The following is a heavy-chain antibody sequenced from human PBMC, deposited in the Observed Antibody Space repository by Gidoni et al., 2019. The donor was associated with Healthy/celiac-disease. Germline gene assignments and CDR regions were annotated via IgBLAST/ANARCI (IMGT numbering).Heavy chain of an antibody. CDR3: AREDLSGSYYRFDP. CDR1: GSPFTGYY. V-gene: IGHV1-2*04. CDR2: INPNSGGT. Sequence: QVPLVQSGAEVKKPGASVKVSCKASGSPFTGYYMHWGRQAPGQGLEWMGWINPNSGGTNYAQKFQGWVNMTRDTSISTAYMELSRLRSDDTAVYYCAREDLSGSYYRFDPWGQGTLVTVSS. D-gene: IGHD1-26*01. J-gene: IGHJ5*02.